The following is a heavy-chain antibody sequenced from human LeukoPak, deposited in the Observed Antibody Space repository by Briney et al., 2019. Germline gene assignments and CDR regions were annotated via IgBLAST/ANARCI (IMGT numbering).Heavy chain of an antibody. CDR1: GYSFTNYW. Sequence: GESLKISCKGSGYSFTNYWIGWVRQMPGKGLEWVSAISGSGGSTYYADSVKGRFTISRDNSKNTLYLQMNSLKAEDTAVYFCARGSYYFDYWGQGTLVTVSS. J-gene: IGHJ4*02. V-gene: IGHV3-23*01. CDR3: ARGSYYFDY. CDR2: ISGSGGST. D-gene: IGHD1-26*01.